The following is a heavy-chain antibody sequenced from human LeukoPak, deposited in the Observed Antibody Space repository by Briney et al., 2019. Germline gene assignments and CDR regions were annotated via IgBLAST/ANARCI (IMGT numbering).Heavy chain of an antibody. D-gene: IGHD3-10*01. CDR2: IYYSGST. CDR3: ARGRSDYYGSGSYWDY. V-gene: IGHV4-59*12. Sequence: SETLSLTCTVSGGSISNYYWSWIRQPPGKGVEWIGYIYYSGSTNYTPSLKSRVIISVDMSKNQFSLKLSSVTAADTAVYYCARGRSDYYGSGSYWDYWGQGTLVTVSS. CDR1: GGSISNYY. J-gene: IGHJ4*02.